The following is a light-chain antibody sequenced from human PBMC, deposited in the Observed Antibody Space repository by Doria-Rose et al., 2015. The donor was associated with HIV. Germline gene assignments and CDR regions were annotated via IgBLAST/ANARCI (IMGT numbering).Light chain of an antibody. CDR1: QSFSSTY. V-gene: IGKV3-20*01. CDR3: HQYGTSWT. J-gene: IGKJ1*01. CDR2: DGS. Sequence: EIVMTQSPGTLSLSPGERATLSCRASQSFSSTYLAWYQQKPGQAPSLLIYDGSTRATGIPDRFSASGSGTDFTLTINRLEPEDFALYYCHQYGTSWTFG.